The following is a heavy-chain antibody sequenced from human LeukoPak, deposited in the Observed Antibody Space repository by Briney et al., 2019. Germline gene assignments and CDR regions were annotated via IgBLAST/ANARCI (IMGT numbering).Heavy chain of an antibody. J-gene: IGHJ3*01. CDR1: ESIFTNLL. V-gene: IGHV1-2*02. CDR2: LVAKDGGT. CDR3: AREGVDFDS. Sequence: ASVKVSCKASESIFTNLLIHWVRQAPGQGLEWMGWLVAKDGGTHYAQNFQGRVTMTRDTSIRTAYMELSGLRSDDTAVYYCAREGVDFDSWGQGTRVTVSS.